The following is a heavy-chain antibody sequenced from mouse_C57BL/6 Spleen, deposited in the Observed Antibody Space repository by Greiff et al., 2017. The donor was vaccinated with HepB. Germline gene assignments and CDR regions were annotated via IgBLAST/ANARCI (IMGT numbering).Heavy chain of an antibody. J-gene: IGHJ2*01. V-gene: IGHV1-69*01. CDR3: ARDGNYVLGYFDY. D-gene: IGHD2-1*01. CDR1: GYTFTSYW. CDR2: IDPSDSYT. Sequence: QVQLQQPGAELVMPGASVKLSCKASGYTFTSYWMHWVKQRPGQGLEWIGEIDPSDSYTNYNQKFKGKSTLTVDKSSSTAYMQLSSLTSEDAAVYYCARDGNYVLGYFDYWGQGTTLTVSS.